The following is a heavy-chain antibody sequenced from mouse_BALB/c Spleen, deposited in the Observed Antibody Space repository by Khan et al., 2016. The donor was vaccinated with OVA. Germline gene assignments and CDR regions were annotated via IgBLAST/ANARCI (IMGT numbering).Heavy chain of an antibody. D-gene: IGHD1-1*01. CDR3: ASHNYGPFAY. CDR1: GFTFSTYA. Sequence: EVELVESGGDLVKPGGSLKLSCAASGFTFSTYAMSWVRQTPDKRLEWVATINTDGDYIYYPDSVKGRFTISRDNAKNTLYLQMSSLRSEDTAMYYCASHNYGPFAYWGQGTLVTVSA. V-gene: IGHV5-6*01. CDR2: INTDGDYI. J-gene: IGHJ3*01.